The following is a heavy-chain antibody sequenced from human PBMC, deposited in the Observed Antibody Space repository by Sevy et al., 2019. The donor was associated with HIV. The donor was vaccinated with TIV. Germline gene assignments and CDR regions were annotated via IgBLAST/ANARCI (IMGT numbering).Heavy chain of an antibody. V-gene: IGHV3-9*01. CDR2: INWDSGAI. CDR3: AKDIRYSYGRGMDV. J-gene: IGHJ6*02. Sequence: GGSLRLSCAASGFTFDEFAMHWVRQVPGKGLEWVSGINWDSGAIGYADSVKGRFTTSRDNAKKSLHLQMNSLRGEDTALYYCAKDIRYSYGRGMDVWGQGTTVTVSS. CDR1: GFTFDEFA. D-gene: IGHD3-10*01.